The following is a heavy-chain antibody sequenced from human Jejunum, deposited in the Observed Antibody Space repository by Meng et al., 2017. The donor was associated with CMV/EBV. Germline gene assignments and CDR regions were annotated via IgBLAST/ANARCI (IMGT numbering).Heavy chain of an antibody. CDR1: YS. V-gene: IGHV3-11*01. J-gene: IGHJ5*02. CDR3: ARGVWVGYCPNVFCFNNWFDP. Sequence: YSMTWIRQGPGKGLEWISSISSNESVIYYGDSVKGRFTIARDNAKNSLHLQMSSLRAEDTAVYYCARGVWVGYCPNVFCFNNWFDPWGQGTLVTVSS. CDR2: ISSNESVI. D-gene: IGHD2-8*01.